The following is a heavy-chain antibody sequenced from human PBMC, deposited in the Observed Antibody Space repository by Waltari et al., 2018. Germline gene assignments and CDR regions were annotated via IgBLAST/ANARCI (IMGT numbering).Heavy chain of an antibody. CDR2: IKFGDYET. D-gene: IGHD3-16*01. CDR3: AIQPPEGRLGSYFYSGMDV. V-gene: IGHV5-51*01. CDR1: GYRVTSYW. Sequence: EVQLVQSGAEVKKAGESLKISCRGSGYRVTSYWIGWVRRMPGKGLEWMGIIKFGDYETRYSPSFQGQVTISADRSISTAYLQWDRLKTSDTATYFCAIQPPEGRLGSYFYSGMDVWGQGTTVTVSS. J-gene: IGHJ6*02.